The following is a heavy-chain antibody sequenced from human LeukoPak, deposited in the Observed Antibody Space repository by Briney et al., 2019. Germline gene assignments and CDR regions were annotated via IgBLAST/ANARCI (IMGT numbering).Heavy chain of an antibody. CDR3: ARLGKVTKGYYYYYGMDV. D-gene: IGHD4-11*01. CDR2: ISSSSNTI. Sequence: GGSLRLSCAASGFTFSSYAMNWVRQAPGKGLEWVSYISSSSNTIYYADSVKGRFTISRDNAKNSLYLQMNSLRAEDTAVYYCARLGKVTKGYYYYYGMDVWGQGTTVTVSS. J-gene: IGHJ6*02. CDR1: GFTFSSYA. V-gene: IGHV3-48*04.